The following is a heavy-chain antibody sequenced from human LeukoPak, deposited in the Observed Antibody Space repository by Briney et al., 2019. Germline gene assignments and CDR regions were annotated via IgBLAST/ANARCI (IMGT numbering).Heavy chain of an antibody. Sequence: PSETLSLTCTVSGGSMSPYHWGWIRQPPGKGLEWIGSIYYSGSTYYNPSLKSRVTISVDTSKNQFSLKLSSVTAADTAVYYCARHDEDIVVVPAAISYWGQGTLVTVSS. D-gene: IGHD2-2*02. CDR2: IYYSGST. J-gene: IGHJ4*02. V-gene: IGHV4-39*01. CDR3: ARHDEDIVVVPAAISY. CDR1: GGSMSPYH.